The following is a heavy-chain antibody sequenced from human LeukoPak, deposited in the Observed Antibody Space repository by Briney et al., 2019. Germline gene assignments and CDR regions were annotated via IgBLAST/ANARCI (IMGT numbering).Heavy chain of an antibody. D-gene: IGHD2-2*01. Sequence: PGGSLRLSCAASGFTFSSYAMHWVRQAPGKGLEWVAVISYDGSNKCYADSVKGRFTISRDNSKNTLYLQMNSLRAKDTAVYYCARDTGGSSTSCYGYWGQGTLVTVSS. V-gene: IGHV3-30-3*01. CDR3: ARDTGGSSTSCYGY. CDR1: GFTFSSYA. CDR2: ISYDGSNK. J-gene: IGHJ4*02.